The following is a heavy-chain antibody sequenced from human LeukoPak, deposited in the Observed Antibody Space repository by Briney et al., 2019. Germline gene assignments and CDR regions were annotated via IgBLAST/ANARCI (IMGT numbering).Heavy chain of an antibody. CDR3: ARDRDYGSGIFDY. V-gene: IGHV1-2*02. CDR2: INPNSGGT. D-gene: IGHD3-10*01. CDR1: GYTFTSYG. J-gene: IGHJ4*02. Sequence: GASVKVSCKASGYTFTSYGISWVRQAPGQGLEWMGWINPNSGGTNYAQKFQGRVTMTRDTSISTAYMELNRLRSDDTAVYYCARDRDYGSGIFDYWGQGTLVTVSS.